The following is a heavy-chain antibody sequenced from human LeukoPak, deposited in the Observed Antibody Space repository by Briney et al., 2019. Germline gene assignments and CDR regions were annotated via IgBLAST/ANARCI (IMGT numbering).Heavy chain of an antibody. Sequence: GGSLRLSCVVSGFTFKNAWMSWVRQAPGKGLEWVGRINTESDGGTADYAAPVKGRFTISRDDSKNTLYLQMNSLRAEDTAVYYCAGRITMIKGAFDIWGQGTMVTVSS. CDR2: INTESDGGTA. CDR3: AGRITMIKGAFDI. D-gene: IGHD3-22*01. V-gene: IGHV3-15*01. CDR1: GFTFKNAW. J-gene: IGHJ3*02.